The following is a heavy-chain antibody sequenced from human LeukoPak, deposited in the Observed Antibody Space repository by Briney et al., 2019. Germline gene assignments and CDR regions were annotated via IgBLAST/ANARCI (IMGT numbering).Heavy chain of an antibody. V-gene: IGHV1-8*03. J-gene: IGHJ5*02. CDR3: ARVTTVVERWFDP. CDR1: GYTFTSYD. Sequence: GASVKVSCKASGYTFTSYDINWVRQATGQGLEWMGWMNPNSGNTGYAQKFQGRVTITRNTSISTAYMGLSSLRSEDTAVYYCARVTTVVERWFDPWGQGTLVTVSS. D-gene: IGHD4-23*01. CDR2: MNPNSGNT.